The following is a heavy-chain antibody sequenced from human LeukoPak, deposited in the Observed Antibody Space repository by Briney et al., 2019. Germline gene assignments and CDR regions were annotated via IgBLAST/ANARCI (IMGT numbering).Heavy chain of an antibody. Sequence: ASVKVSCKASGYTFTGYYMHWVRQAPGQGLEWMGRINPNSGGTNYAQKFQGRVTMTRDTSISTAYMELSRLRSDDTAVYYCARQLPSSIVVVPAADFDYWGQGTLVTVSS. V-gene: IGHV1-2*06. CDR3: ARQLPSSIVVVPAADFDY. D-gene: IGHD2-2*01. J-gene: IGHJ4*02. CDR2: INPNSGGT. CDR1: GYTFTGYY.